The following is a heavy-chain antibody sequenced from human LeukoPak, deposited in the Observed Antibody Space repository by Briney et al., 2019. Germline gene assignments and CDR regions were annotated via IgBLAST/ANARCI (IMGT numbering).Heavy chain of an antibody. CDR3: ARLSGSGYYPFDN. J-gene: IGHJ4*02. CDR2: MYYSGST. CDR1: GGSISSYS. Sequence: SETLSLTCNVSGGSISSYSWSWIRQPPGKGLEWIGYMYYSGSTSYNPSLKSRVTISVDTSKNQFSLKMSSVTAPDTAAYYCARLSGSGYYPFDNWGQGTLVTVSS. V-gene: IGHV4-59*01. D-gene: IGHD3-22*01.